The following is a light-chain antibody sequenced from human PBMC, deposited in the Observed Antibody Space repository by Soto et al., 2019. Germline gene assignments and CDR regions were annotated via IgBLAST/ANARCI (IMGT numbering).Light chain of an antibody. CDR1: QGISNY. J-gene: IGKJ1*01. CDR3: QMYNSAPWT. CDR2: VAS. V-gene: IGKV1-27*01. Sequence: DIQMTQSPSSLSASVGDRVTITCRASQGISNYLAWYQQQPGKVPKLLIYVASTLQSGVPSRFSGSGSGTYFTLTISSLQPEDVATYYCQMYNSAPWTFGQGTKVEIK.